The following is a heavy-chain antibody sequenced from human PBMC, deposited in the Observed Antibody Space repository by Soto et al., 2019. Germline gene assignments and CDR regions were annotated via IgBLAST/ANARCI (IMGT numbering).Heavy chain of an antibody. CDR1: GLSITDSEMG. J-gene: IGHJ5*02. CDR3: ARRHLAVAVSPWFDP. D-gene: IGHD3-16*01. CDR2: IDSSGEK. V-gene: IGHV2-26*01. Sequence: QVTLKESGPVLVKPTETLTLRCTVSGLSITDSEMGVSWIRQPPGQPLEWLAHIDSSGEKSYRTFLKSRLAISKDTSKSQIVLTMTNMDSADTATYYCARRHLAVAVSPWFDPWGPGIPVTVSS.